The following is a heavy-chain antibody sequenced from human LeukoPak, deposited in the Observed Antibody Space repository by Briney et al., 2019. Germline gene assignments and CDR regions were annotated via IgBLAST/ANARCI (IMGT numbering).Heavy chain of an antibody. CDR2: IYHSGST. J-gene: IGHJ4*02. CDR3: ARVSHYYDSSGYYSAGD. Sequence: PSETLSLTCAVSGGSISSGGYSWSWIRQPPGKGLEWIGYIYHSGSTYYNPSLKSRVTISVDRSKNQFSLKLSSVTAADTAVYYCARVSHYYDSSGYYSAGDWGQGTLVTVSS. D-gene: IGHD3-22*01. CDR1: GGSISSGGYS. V-gene: IGHV4-30-2*01.